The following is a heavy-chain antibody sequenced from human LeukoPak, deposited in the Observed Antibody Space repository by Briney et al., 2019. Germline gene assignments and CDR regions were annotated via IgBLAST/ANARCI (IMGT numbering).Heavy chain of an antibody. CDR3: ARHLRWDDYDIDDAFDI. Sequence: PSETLSLTCTVSGYSISSGYYWGWMRQPPGKGLVWIGSLDHSGSSYYNPSLKSRVTISVDTSKNQCPLKLSSVTAADAAVYYCARHLRWDDYDIDDAFDIWGQGTMVTVSS. CDR2: LDHSGSS. V-gene: IGHV4-38-2*02. D-gene: IGHD4-17*01. CDR1: GYSISSGYY. J-gene: IGHJ3*02.